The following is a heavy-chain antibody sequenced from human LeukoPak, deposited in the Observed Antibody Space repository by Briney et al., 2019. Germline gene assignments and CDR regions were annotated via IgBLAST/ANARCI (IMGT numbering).Heavy chain of an antibody. V-gene: IGHV3-48*02. CDR1: GFTFSTYS. J-gene: IGHJ4*02. Sequence: GGSLRLSCAASGFTFSTYSMHWVRQAPGKGLEWVSYISRSGSTISYSDSVKGRFTISRDNAMNSLYLQMNSLRDEDTAVYYCARCRGDSCCSDYWGQGTLVTVSS. CDR2: ISRSGSTI. D-gene: IGHD2-15*01. CDR3: ARCRGDSCCSDY.